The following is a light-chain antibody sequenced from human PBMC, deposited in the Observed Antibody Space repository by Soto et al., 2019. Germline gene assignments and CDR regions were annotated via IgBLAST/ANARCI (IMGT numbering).Light chain of an antibody. Sequence: DIQMTQSPSTQSGSGGDRVTVTCRASQTISSWLAWYQQKPGKAPKLLIYKASTLKSGVPSRFSGSGSGTEFTLTISSLQPDDFATYYCQQHQTYSTFGQGTKVDI. CDR2: KAS. V-gene: IGKV1-5*03. J-gene: IGKJ1*01. CDR1: QTISSW. CDR3: QQHQTYST.